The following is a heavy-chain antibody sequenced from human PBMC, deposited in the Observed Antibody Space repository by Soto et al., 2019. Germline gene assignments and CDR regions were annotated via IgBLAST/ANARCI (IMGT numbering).Heavy chain of an antibody. CDR2: IYYSGST. CDR1: GGSISGGDYY. D-gene: IGHD2-2*01. V-gene: IGHV4-30-4*01. CDR3: XTAVYCRSAGCSNWFDP. Sequence: ASETLSLTCTVSGGSISGGDYYWSWIRQPPGKGLEWIGYIYYSGSTYYNPSLKSRVIISLDTSENQFSLKLTSVSAADTAVYYCXTAVYCRSAGCSNWFDPWGQGTPVTVSS. J-gene: IGHJ5*02.